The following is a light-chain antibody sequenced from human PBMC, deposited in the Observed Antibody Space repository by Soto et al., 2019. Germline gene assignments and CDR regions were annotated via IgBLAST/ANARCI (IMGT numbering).Light chain of an antibody. V-gene: IGLV2-23*01. CDR3: CSYAGNTTWV. Sequence: QSALTQPASVSGSPGQSITISCTGTSSDIGSYSFVSWYQNHPGKAPKLMVYEGSKRPSGVSHHFSGSKSGKTASLTISGLQAEDEADYYCCSYAGNTTWVFGGGTKVTVL. J-gene: IGLJ3*02. CDR2: EGS. CDR1: SSDIGSYSF.